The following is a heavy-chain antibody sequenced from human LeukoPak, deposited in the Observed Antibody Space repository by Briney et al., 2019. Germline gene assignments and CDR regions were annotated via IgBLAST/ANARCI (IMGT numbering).Heavy chain of an antibody. CDR3: ARDLSLTTTMVRGVIVYYYYGMDV. CDR1: GFTFSSYW. V-gene: IGHV3-74*01. J-gene: IGHJ6*04. Sequence: GGSLRLSCAASGFTFSSYWMHWVRQAPGKGLVWVSRSNSDGSSTSYADSVKGRFTISRDNAKNTLYLQMNSLRAEDTAVYYCARDLSLTTTMVRGVIVYYYYGMDVWGKGTTVTVSS. CDR2: SNSDGSST. D-gene: IGHD3-10*01.